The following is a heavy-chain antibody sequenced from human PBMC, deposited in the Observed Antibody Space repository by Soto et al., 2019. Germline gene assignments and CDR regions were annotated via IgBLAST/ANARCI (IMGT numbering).Heavy chain of an antibody. CDR2: IYWDDDK. D-gene: IGHD3-3*02. CDR1: GFSLSTSGVG. CDR3: PHTRAGVLAPANWVDP. Sequence: QITLKESGPTLVKPTQTLTLTCTFSGFSLSTSGVGVGWIRQPPGKALEWLALIYWDDDKRYSPSLKSRLTNTXXTXKLXVVLTMTNMDPVDTATYCWPHTRAGVLAPANWVDPWGQGTLVTVSS. V-gene: IGHV2-5*02. J-gene: IGHJ5*02.